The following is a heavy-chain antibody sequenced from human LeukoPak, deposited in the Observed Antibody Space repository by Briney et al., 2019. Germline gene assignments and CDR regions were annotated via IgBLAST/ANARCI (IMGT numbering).Heavy chain of an antibody. D-gene: IGHD2-2*01. Sequence: PSETLSLTCAVSGGSIIRNNWWSWVRQTPGKGLEWIGEIHHDGRTNYNTSLKSRVTISLDKSKNQFFLRLTSVTAADTAMYYCARGDESVSSTSCSVWGQGTRVTVSS. V-gene: IGHV4-4*02. J-gene: IGHJ4*02. CDR1: GGSIIRNNW. CDR2: IHHDGRT. CDR3: ARGDESVSSTSCSV.